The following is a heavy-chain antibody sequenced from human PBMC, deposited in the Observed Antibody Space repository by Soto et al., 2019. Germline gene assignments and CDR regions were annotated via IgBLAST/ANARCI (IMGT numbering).Heavy chain of an antibody. CDR2: ISAYNGNI. CDR1: GYTFTSYG. Sequence: GASVKVSCKASGYTFTSYGISWVRQAPGQGLEWMGWISAYNGNINYAQKLQGRVTMTRDTSTSTVYMELSSLRSEDTAVYYCARGNVGATKGTPFDYWGQGTLVTVSS. V-gene: IGHV1-18*01. CDR3: ARGNVGATKGTPFDY. D-gene: IGHD1-26*01. J-gene: IGHJ4*02.